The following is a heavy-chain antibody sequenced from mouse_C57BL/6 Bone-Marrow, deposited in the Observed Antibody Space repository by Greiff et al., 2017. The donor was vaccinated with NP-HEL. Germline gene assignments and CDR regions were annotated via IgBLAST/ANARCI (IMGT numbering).Heavy chain of an antibody. J-gene: IGHJ2*01. D-gene: IGHD2-1*01. CDR3: ARNRYYGNYDDY. CDR2: IWSGGST. V-gene: IGHV2-2*01. Sequence: QVQLKESGPGLVQPSQSLSITCTVSGFSLTSYGVHWVRQSPGKGLEWLGVIWSGGSTDYNAAFISRLSISKDNSKSQVFFKLNSLQADDTSIYYCARNRYYGNYDDYWGQGTTLTVSS. CDR1: GFSLTSYG.